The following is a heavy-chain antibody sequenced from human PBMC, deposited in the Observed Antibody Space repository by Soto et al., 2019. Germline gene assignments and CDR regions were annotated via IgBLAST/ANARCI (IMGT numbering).Heavy chain of an antibody. CDR3: ARVLAPGSSGYYYYYMDV. CDR2: IKQDGSEK. J-gene: IGHJ6*03. CDR1: GFTFSSYW. V-gene: IGHV3-7*01. D-gene: IGHD6-6*01. Sequence: HPGGSLRLSCAASGFTFSSYWMSWVRQAPGKGLEWVANIKQDGSEKYYVDSVKGRFTISRDNAKNSLYLQMNSLRAEDTAVYYCARVLAPGSSGYYYYYMDVWGKGTTVTVSS.